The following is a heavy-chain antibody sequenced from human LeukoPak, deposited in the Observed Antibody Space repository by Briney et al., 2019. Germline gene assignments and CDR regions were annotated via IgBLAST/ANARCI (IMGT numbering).Heavy chain of an antibody. CDR2: IYTSGST. CDR3: ARYTYSSSWYAGTG. Sequence: PSETLSLTCAVSGGSISSGSYYWSWIRQPAGKGLEWIGRIYTSGSTNYNPSLKSRVTISVDTSKNQFSLKLSSVTAADTAVYYCARYTYSSSWYAGTGWGQGTLVTVSS. CDR1: GGSISSGSYY. J-gene: IGHJ4*02. D-gene: IGHD6-13*01. V-gene: IGHV4-61*02.